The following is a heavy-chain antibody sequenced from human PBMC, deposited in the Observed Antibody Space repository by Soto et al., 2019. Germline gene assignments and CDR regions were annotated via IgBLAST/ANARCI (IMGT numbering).Heavy chain of an antibody. Sequence: PSETLSLTCTVSGGSISSGGYYWSWIRQHPGKGLEWIGYIYYSGSTYYNPSLKSRVTISVDTSKNQFSLKLSSVTAAGTAVYYCARGEKTTVVTPTDFDYWGQGTLVTVSS. V-gene: IGHV4-31*03. CDR2: IYYSGST. CDR1: GGSISSGGYY. CDR3: ARGEKTTVVTPTDFDY. J-gene: IGHJ4*02. D-gene: IGHD4-17*01.